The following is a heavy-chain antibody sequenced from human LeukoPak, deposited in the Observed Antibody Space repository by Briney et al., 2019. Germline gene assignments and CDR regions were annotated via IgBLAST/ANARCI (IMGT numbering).Heavy chain of an antibody. CDR3: ARDLIGPHYFDY. J-gene: IGHJ4*02. CDR1: GGSISSGSYY. V-gene: IGHV4-61*02. Sequence: SETLSLTCTLSGGSISSGSYYWSWIRQPAGKGLEWIGRIYTSGSTNYNPSRKSRVTISLDTSKTQFSLKLSSVTAANTAVYYCARDLIGPHYFDYWGQGTLVTVST. CDR2: IYTSGST.